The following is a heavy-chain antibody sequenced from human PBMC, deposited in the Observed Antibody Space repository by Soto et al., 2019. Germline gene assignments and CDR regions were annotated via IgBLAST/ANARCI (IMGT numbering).Heavy chain of an antibody. D-gene: IGHD3-16*01. V-gene: IGHV1-18*01. J-gene: IGHJ4*02. CDR1: GYPFSSIG. CDR3: SRDLEAGGNYYTDY. Sequence: ASVKVSCKASGYPFSSIGISWVRRAPGQGLEWRGGMSPYNRNTYYSQSLQGVFTMTTDTSTSTAYMELRSLRSDDTALFFGSRDLEAGGNYYTDYWGQGIRVTVPS. CDR2: MSPYNRNT.